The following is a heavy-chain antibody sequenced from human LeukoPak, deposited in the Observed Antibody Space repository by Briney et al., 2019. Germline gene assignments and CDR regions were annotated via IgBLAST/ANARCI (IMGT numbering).Heavy chain of an antibody. Sequence: GGSLRLSCAASGFAFSTYAMNWVRQAPGKGLEWVSSISGSGGSTYYADSVKGRFTISRDNSKNTLYLQMNSLRAEDTAVYYCAKKGYFPVEQQLVNWGQGTLVTVSS. CDR1: GFAFSTYA. J-gene: IGHJ4*02. CDR3: AKKGYFPVEQQLVN. V-gene: IGHV3-23*01. D-gene: IGHD6-13*01. CDR2: ISGSGGST.